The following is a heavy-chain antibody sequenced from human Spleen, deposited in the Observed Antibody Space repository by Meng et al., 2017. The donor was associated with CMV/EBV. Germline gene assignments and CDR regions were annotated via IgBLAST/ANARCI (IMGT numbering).Heavy chain of an antibody. CDR2: VYHTGSN. V-gene: IGHV4-59*12. Sequence: SETLSLTCTVSGGSIRDYYWSWVRQSPGKGLEWIGSVYHTGSNYYRSSLESRMTISMDKAKNQFSLTLTSVTAADTATYYCARVQDYDFWSGYPDPWGQGTLVTVSS. CDR3: ARVQDYDFWSGYPDP. CDR1: GGSIRDYY. J-gene: IGHJ5*02. D-gene: IGHD3-3*01.